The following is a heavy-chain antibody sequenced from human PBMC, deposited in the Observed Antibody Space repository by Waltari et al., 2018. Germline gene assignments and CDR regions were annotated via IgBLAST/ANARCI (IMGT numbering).Heavy chain of an antibody. D-gene: IGHD5-12*01. Sequence: QVQLVQSGAEVKKPGASVKVSCKASGYTFTSYAMHWVRQAPGQRLEWMGWINAGNGNTKYSQKCQGRVTITRDTSASTADMELSSLRSEDTAVYYCAREGGDIVATMGYYYYGMDVWGQGTTVTVSS. V-gene: IGHV1-3*01. CDR1: GYTFTSYA. J-gene: IGHJ6*02. CDR2: INAGNGNT. CDR3: AREGGDIVATMGYYYYGMDV.